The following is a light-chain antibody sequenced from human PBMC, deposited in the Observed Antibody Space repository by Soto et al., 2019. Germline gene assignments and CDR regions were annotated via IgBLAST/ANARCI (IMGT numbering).Light chain of an antibody. CDR3: QHLNSYPLT. Sequence: DLQLTQSPSFLSASVGDRVTITCRASQGISSYLAWYQQKPGQAPDLLIYAASTLQSGVPSRFSGSGSGTEFTLTISSLQPEDFATYYCQHLNSYPLTFGGGTKVEIK. CDR1: QGISSY. CDR2: AAS. V-gene: IGKV1-9*01. J-gene: IGKJ4*01.